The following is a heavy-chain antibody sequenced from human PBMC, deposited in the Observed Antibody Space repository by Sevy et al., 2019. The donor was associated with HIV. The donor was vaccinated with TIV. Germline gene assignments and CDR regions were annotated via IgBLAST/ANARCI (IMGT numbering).Heavy chain of an antibody. D-gene: IGHD3-22*01. CDR3: ATATRYDSSGYYLWYDAFDI. J-gene: IGHJ3*02. V-gene: IGHV3-23*01. CDR1: GFTFSSYA. CDR2: ISGSGGST. Sequence: GGSLRLSCAASGFTFSSYAMSWVRQAPGKGLEWVSAISGSGGSTYYADSMKGRFTISRDNSKNTLYLQMNSLRAEDTAVYYCATATRYDSSGYYLWYDAFDIWGQGTMVTV.